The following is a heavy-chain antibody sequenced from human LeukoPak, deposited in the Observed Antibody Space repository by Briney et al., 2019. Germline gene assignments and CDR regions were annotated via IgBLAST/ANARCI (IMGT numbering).Heavy chain of an antibody. J-gene: IGHJ4*02. CDR2: ISGSGGST. CDR1: GFTFSSYA. Sequence: GGSLRLSCAASGFTFSSYAMSWVRQAPGKGLEWVSAISGSGGSTYYADSVKGRFTISRDNSKNTLYLQLNSLRAEDTAVYYCARQHCSGGNCYFFDWGQGTLVTVSS. V-gene: IGHV3-23*01. D-gene: IGHD2-15*01. CDR3: ARQHCSGGNCYFFD.